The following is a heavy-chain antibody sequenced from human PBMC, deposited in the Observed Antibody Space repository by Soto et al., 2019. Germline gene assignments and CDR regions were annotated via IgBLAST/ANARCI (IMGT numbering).Heavy chain of an antibody. Sequence: FGPTLVNPTQTLTLTCTFSGFSLSTSGVGVGWIRQPPGKALEWLALIYWDDDKRYSPSLKSRLTITKDTSKNQVVLTMTNMDPVDTATYYCAHRRGYSYGQGPTFDPWGQGTLVTVSS. CDR3: AHRRGYSYGQGPTFDP. V-gene: IGHV2-5*02. CDR2: IYWDDDK. J-gene: IGHJ5*02. CDR1: GFSLSTSGVG. D-gene: IGHD5-18*01.